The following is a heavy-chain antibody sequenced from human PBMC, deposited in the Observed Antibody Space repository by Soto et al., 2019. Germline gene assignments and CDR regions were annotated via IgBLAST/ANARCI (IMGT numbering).Heavy chain of an antibody. CDR1: GFTFSSYW. D-gene: IGHD1-26*01. Sequence: PGGSLRLSWAASGFTFSSYWMHWVRQAPGKGLVWVSRINSDGSSTSYADSVKGRFTISRDNAKNTLYLQMNSLRAEDTAVYYCARWRYSGSYYAFDYWGQGTLVTVSS. CDR2: INSDGSST. J-gene: IGHJ4*02. V-gene: IGHV3-74*01. CDR3: ARWRYSGSYYAFDY.